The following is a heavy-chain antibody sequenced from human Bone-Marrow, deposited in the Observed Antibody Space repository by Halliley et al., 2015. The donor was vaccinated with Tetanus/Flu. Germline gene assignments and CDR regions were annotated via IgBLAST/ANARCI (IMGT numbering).Heavy chain of an antibody. Sequence: TLSLTCTVSGGPIISSNCYWGWIRQPPGKGLEWIGSMFSSGSTNYNPSLKSRVTISVDTSKNQFSLKLAPVTAADSAVYYCAKGRPEGLSRGIDYWGQGTLVTVSS. CDR1: GGPIISSNCY. J-gene: IGHJ4*02. CDR3: AKGRPEGLSRGIDY. V-gene: IGHV4-39*01. CDR2: MFSSGST. D-gene: IGHD3-10*01.